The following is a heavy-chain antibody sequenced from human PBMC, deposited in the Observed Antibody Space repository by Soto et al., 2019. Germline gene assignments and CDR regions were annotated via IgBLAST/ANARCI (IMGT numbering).Heavy chain of an antibody. V-gene: IGHV3-33*01. CDR2: IWYDGSNK. D-gene: IGHD3-22*01. CDR1: GFTFSSYG. CDR3: ARSNYDSTSDY. Sequence: QVQLVESGGGVVQPGRSLRLSCAASGFTFSSYGMHWVRQAPGKGLEWVAVIWYDGSNKYYADSVKGRFTISRDNSKNTLYLQMNSLRAEDTAVYYCARSNYDSTSDYWGQGPLVTVSS. J-gene: IGHJ4*02.